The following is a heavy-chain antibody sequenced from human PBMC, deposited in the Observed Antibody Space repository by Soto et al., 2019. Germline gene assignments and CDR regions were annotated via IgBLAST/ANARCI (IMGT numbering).Heavy chain of an antibody. J-gene: IGHJ4*02. Sequence: SETQSLTSAVYGGSSSGWYWTWIRQSPVKGLEWIGEISSGSTNYNPSLKSRVTISADMSKNQFSLKLTSVTAADTAIHYCARGPYSRGVGATNPSNWGQGTQVTVSS. V-gene: IGHV4-34*01. CDR3: ARGPYSRGVGATNPSN. CDR1: GGSSSGWY. CDR2: ISSGST. D-gene: IGHD1-26*01.